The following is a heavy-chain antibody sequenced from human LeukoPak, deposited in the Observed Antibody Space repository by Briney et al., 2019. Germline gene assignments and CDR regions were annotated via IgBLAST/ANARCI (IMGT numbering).Heavy chain of an antibody. Sequence: GGSLRLSCAGSGFTFSNYSFNWVRQAPGKGLEWVSSISKGSGYIYQTDSVKGRFTISRDNAKNSLFLEMNSLRVEDTAVYYCVRDMGRESIFDYWGQGTLVTVSS. D-gene: IGHD3-10*01. CDR3: VRDMGRESIFDY. CDR2: ISKGSGYI. CDR1: GFTFSNYS. V-gene: IGHV3-21*01. J-gene: IGHJ4*02.